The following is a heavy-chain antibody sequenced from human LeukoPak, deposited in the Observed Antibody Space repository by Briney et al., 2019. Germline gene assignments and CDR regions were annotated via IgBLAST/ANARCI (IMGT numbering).Heavy chain of an antibody. CDR2: INPNSGGT. J-gene: IGHJ3*02. CDR1: GYTFTGYY. Sequence: ASVKVSCKASGYTFTGYYIHWVRQAPGQGLEWMGWINPNSGGTNYAQKFQGRVTMTRDTSISTAYMELSRLRSDDTAVYYCASSEWLHDAFDIWGQGTMVTVSS. V-gene: IGHV1-2*02. D-gene: IGHD5-12*01. CDR3: ASSEWLHDAFDI.